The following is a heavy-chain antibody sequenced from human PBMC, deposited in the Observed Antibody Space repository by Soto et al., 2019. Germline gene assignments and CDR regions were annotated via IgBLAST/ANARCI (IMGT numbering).Heavy chain of an antibody. CDR2: IYYSGST. CDR1: GGSISSYY. D-gene: IGHD3-3*01. Sequence: SETLSLTCTVSGGSISSYYWSWIRQHPGKGLEWIGYIYYSGSTSYNPSLKSRVTISVDTSKNQFSLKLSSVTAADTAVYYCARAMYDFWSGYLYPDYYYYGMDVWGQGTTVTVSS. J-gene: IGHJ6*02. CDR3: ARAMYDFWSGYLYPDYYYYGMDV. V-gene: IGHV4-59*01.